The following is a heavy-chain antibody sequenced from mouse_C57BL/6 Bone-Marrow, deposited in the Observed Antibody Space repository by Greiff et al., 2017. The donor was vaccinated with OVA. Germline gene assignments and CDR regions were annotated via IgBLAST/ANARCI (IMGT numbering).Heavy chain of an antibody. Sequence: VQLQQSGAELVRPGASVKLSCTASGFNIKDDSMHWVKQRPEQGLEWIGWIDPENGDTEYASKFQGKATITADTSSITAYLQLSSLTSEDTAVCYCTPLFIAAVGDYWGKGTLVTVSA. J-gene: IGHJ3*01. CDR3: TPLFIAAVGDY. V-gene: IGHV14-4*01. D-gene: IGHD1-1*01. CDR2: IDPENGDT. CDR1: GFNIKDDS.